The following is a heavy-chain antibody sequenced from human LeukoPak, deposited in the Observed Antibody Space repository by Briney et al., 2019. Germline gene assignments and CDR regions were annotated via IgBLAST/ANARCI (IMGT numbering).Heavy chain of an antibody. J-gene: IGHJ5*02. CDR3: ARGGGYCSSTSCYVSARSRRAFDP. CDR2: INHSGST. V-gene: IGHV4-34*01. CDR1: GGSFSGYY. D-gene: IGHD2-2*01. Sequence: SETLSLTCAVYGGSFSGYYWSWIRQPPGKGLEWIGEINHSGSTNYNPSLKSRVTISVDTSKNQFSLKLSSVTAADTAVYYCARGGGYCSSTSCYVSARSRRAFDPWGQGTLVTVSS.